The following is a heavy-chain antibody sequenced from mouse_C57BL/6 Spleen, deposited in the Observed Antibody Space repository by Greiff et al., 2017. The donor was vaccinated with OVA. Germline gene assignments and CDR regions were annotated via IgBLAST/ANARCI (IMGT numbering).Heavy chain of an antibody. D-gene: IGHD1-1*01. Sequence: QVQLQQPGAELVKPGASVKMSCKASGYTFTSYWITWVKQRPGQGLEWIGDIYPGSGSTNYNEKFKSKATLTVDTSSSTAYMQLSSLTSEDSAVYYCARPGDGYGTRFDYWGQGTTLTVSS. CDR2: IYPGSGST. CDR1: GYTFTSYW. CDR3: ARPGDGYGTRFDY. J-gene: IGHJ2*01. V-gene: IGHV1-55*01.